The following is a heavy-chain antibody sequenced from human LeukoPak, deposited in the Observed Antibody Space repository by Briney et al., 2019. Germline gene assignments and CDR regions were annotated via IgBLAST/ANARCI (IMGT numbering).Heavy chain of an antibody. J-gene: IGHJ4*02. Sequence: GGSLRLSCAASGLTFSSYEMNWVRQAPGKGLEWVSYISSSGSTIYYADSVKGRFTISRDNAKNSLYLQMNSLRAEDTAVYYCAREGQWRVRVGGSHYFDYWGQGTLVTVSS. V-gene: IGHV3-48*03. D-gene: IGHD6-19*01. CDR1: GLTFSSYE. CDR3: AREGQWRVRVGGSHYFDY. CDR2: ISSSGSTI.